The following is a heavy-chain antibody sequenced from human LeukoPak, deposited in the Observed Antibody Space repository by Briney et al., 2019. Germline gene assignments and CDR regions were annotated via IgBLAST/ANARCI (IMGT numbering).Heavy chain of an antibody. CDR1: GGSISSGGYY. Sequence: SETLSLTCTVSGGSISSGGYYWSWIRQPPGKGLEWIGYIYHSGSTYYNPSLKSRVTISVDRSKNQFSLKLSSVTAADTAIYHCASHIAVAGVNGWFGPWGQGTLVTVSS. V-gene: IGHV4-30-2*01. J-gene: IGHJ5*02. CDR3: ASHIAVAGVNGWFGP. D-gene: IGHD6-19*01. CDR2: IYHSGST.